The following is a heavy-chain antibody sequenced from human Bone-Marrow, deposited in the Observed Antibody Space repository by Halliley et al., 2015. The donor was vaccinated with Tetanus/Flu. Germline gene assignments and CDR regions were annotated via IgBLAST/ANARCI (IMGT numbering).Heavy chain of an antibody. CDR2: ISPDGSMT. D-gene: IGHD3-3*01. CDR3: VKDQVFWGGELHD. J-gene: IGHJ4*02. Sequence: SVISPDGSMTDYAASVQGRFTISRDNFENTLYLQMSSLRAEDTAIYYWVKDQVFWGGELHDWGQGTLVTVSS. V-gene: IGHV3-64D*06.